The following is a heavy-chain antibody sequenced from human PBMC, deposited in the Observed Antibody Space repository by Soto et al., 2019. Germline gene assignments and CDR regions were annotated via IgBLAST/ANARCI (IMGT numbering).Heavy chain of an antibody. CDR3: ARDNITGPFAY. CDR2: INHRGST. Sequence: QVQLQQWGAGLLKPSETLSLTCAVYGGSFSGYYWTWIRQPPGTGLEWIGEINHRGSTNYNPSLKSRVTISVDTSKNEFSLKLTSVTAADTAVYYCARDNITGPFAYWGQGTLVTVSS. J-gene: IGHJ4*02. D-gene: IGHD2-8*02. V-gene: IGHV4-34*01. CDR1: GGSFSGYY.